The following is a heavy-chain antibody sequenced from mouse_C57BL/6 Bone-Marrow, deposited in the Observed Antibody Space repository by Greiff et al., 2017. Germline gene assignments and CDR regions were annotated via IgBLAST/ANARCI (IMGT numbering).Heavy chain of an antibody. CDR3: ARKGGSSYVRGYFDD. CDR2: INPSNGGT. CDR1: GYTFTSYW. D-gene: IGHD1-1*01. V-gene: IGHV1-53*01. J-gene: IGHJ2*01. Sequence: QVQLQQPGTELVKPGASVKLSCKASGYTFTSYWMHWVKQRPGQGLEWIGNINPSNGGTNYNEKFKSKATLTVDKSSSTAYMQLDSLTSEESADFKRARKGGSSYVRGYFDDWGQGTTLTVSS.